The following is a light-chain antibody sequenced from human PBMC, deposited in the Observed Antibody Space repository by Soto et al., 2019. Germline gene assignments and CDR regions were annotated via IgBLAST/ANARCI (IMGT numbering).Light chain of an antibody. V-gene: IGKV3-15*01. J-gene: IGKJ4*01. Sequence: ERVMTQSPATLALSPGERATLSCRASQSVDGALAGYQQRPGQAPRLLIFGATTRATDVPARFSGSGSGTDFTLTISSLQPDDFAVYYCQQYFAWPLTFGGGTKVELK. CDR1: QSVDGA. CDR2: GAT. CDR3: QQYFAWPLT.